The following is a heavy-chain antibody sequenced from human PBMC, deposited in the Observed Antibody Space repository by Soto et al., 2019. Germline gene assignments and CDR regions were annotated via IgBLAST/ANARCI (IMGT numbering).Heavy chain of an antibody. J-gene: IGHJ5*02. Sequence: SETLSLTCTVSGGSISSGDYYWSWIRQPPGKGLEWIGYIYYSGSTYYNPSLKSRVTISVDTSKNQFSLKLSSVTAADTAVYYWAREVEGSSYYYGSGSYYYNGFDPWGQGTLVTVSS. D-gene: IGHD3-10*01. CDR1: GGSISSGDYY. V-gene: IGHV4-30-4*01. CDR2: IYYSGST. CDR3: AREVEGSSYYYGSGSYYYNGFDP.